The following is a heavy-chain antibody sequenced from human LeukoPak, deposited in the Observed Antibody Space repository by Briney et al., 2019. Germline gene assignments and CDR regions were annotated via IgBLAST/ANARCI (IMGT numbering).Heavy chain of an antibody. CDR2: MNPNSGNT. J-gene: IGHJ5*02. D-gene: IGHD2-2*01. CDR3: ARSYCSSTSCFLGNWFDP. Sequence: ASVKVSCKASGYTFTSYDINWVRQATGQGLEWMGWMNPNSGNTGYAQKFQGRVTITRNTSISTAYMELSSLRSEDTTVYYCARSYCSSTSCFLGNWFDPWGQGTLVTVSS. CDR1: GYTFTSYD. V-gene: IGHV1-8*03.